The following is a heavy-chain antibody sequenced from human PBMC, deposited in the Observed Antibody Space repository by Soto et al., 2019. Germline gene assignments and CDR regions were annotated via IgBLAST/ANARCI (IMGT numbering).Heavy chain of an antibody. D-gene: IGHD2-21*02. CDR2: ISGSGGSA. V-gene: IGHV3-23*01. CDR1: GFTFSSYA. J-gene: IGHJ5*02. CDR3: AKDRFHVVVTVSIFNP. Sequence: GGSLRLSCAASGFTFSSYAMSWVRQAPGKGLEWVSTISGSGGSADYADSVKGRFTISRDNPQNTLYLEMNSLRAEDTAIYYCAKDRFHVVVTVSIFNPWGQGTLVTVSS.